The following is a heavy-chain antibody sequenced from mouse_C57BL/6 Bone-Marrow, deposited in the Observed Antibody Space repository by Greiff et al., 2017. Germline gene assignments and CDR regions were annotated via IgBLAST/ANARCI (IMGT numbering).Heavy chain of an antibody. D-gene: IGHD2-3*01. Sequence: VQLQQSGPGLVQPSQSLSITCTVSGFSLTSYGVHWVRQSPGKGLEWLGVIWRGGSTDYNAAFMSRLSITKDNSKSQVFFKMNSLQADDTAIYYCAKMDGYYFFYAMDYWGQGTSVTVSS. J-gene: IGHJ4*01. CDR3: AKMDGYYFFYAMDY. CDR2: IWRGGST. CDR1: GFSLTSYG. V-gene: IGHV2-5*01.